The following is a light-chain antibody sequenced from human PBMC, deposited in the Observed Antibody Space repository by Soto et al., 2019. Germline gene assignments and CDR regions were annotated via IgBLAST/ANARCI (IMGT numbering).Light chain of an antibody. CDR3: QQRSNWPYT. V-gene: IGKV3-11*01. Sequence: EIVLTQSPATLSLSPGERATLSCRASQSVSSYLACYQQKPGQAPGLLIYDASNRATGIPARFSGSGSGTDFTLTISSLEPEDFAVYYCQQRSNWPYTFGQGTKLEIK. CDR1: QSVSSY. J-gene: IGKJ2*01. CDR2: DAS.